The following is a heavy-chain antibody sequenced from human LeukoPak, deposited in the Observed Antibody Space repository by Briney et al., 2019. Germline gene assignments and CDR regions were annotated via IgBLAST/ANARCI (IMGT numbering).Heavy chain of an antibody. D-gene: IGHD3/OR15-3a*01. CDR3: ARYEEFSTGYSASSPRHYFDH. Sequence: PSETLSLTCTVSGGSINSHYWSWVRQPPGKGLGCIGHIYYTGSTYYKPSLESRVTISVETAKKQISLKLSSVTAADTAVYYCARYEEFSTGYSASSPRHYFDHWGQGTLVTVSS. J-gene: IGHJ4*02. V-gene: IGHV4-59*11. CDR1: GGSINSHY. CDR2: IYYTGST.